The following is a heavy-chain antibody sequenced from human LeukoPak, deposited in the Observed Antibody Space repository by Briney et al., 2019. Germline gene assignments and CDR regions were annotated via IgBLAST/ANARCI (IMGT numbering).Heavy chain of an antibody. CDR1: GGTFSSYA. D-gene: IGHD3-22*01. Sequence: SVKVSCKAPGGTFSSYAISWVRQAPGQGLEWMGRIIPILGIANYAQKFQGRVTITADKSTSTACMELSSLRSEDTAVYYCARTTMIVVVAPFDYWGQGTLVTVSS. CDR2: IIPILGIA. J-gene: IGHJ4*02. V-gene: IGHV1-69*04. CDR3: ARTTMIVVVAPFDY.